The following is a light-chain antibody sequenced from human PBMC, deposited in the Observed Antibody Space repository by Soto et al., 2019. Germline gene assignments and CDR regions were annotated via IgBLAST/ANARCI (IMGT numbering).Light chain of an antibody. V-gene: IGKV1-5*02. CDR3: QQYNSYS. CDR2: HAS. CDR1: QSINAW. J-gene: IGKJ1*01. Sequence: VQMTQSPSTLSASVGDRVAIIGRASQSINAWLAWYQQKPGTAPKVLIYHASNLQSGVPSRFSGSGSGTEFTLTISSLQPDDFATYYCQQYNSYSFGQGTKVDI.